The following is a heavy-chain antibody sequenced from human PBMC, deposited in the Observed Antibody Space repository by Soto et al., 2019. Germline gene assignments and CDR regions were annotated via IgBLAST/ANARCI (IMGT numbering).Heavy chain of an antibody. J-gene: IGHJ4*02. D-gene: IGHD2-15*01. CDR2: FDPNDGET. V-gene: IGHV1-24*01. CDR1: GYTFTSCD. CDR3: ATDPPPKVAGSRFDY. Sequence: ASVKVSCKASGYTFTSCDINWVRQATGQGLEWVGGFDPNDGETMYAQKFQGRVTMTEDTSTDTAYMELSSLRSEDTAVYYCATDPPPKVAGSRFDYWGQGTLVTVSS.